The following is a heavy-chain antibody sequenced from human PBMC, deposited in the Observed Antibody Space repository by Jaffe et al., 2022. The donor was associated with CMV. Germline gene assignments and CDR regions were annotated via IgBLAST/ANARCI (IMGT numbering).Heavy chain of an antibody. Sequence: QVQLVQSGAEVKKPGASVKVSCKASGYTFTSYGISWVRQAPGQGLEWMGWISAYNGNTNYAQKLQGRVTMTTDTSTSTAYMELRSLRSDDTAVYYCARDHRSYDFWSGYLSDYYYYYMDVWGKGTTVTVSS. D-gene: IGHD3-3*01. CDR3: ARDHRSYDFWSGYLSDYYYYYMDV. CDR1: GYTFTSYG. J-gene: IGHJ6*03. CDR2: ISAYNGNT. V-gene: IGHV1-18*04.